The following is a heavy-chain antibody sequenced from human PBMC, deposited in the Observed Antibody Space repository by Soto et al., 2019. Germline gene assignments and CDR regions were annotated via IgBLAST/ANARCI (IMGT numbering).Heavy chain of an antibody. CDR2: IKTKTDGGTT. J-gene: IGHJ6*02. CDR1: GFTFSDTW. Sequence: EVQLVESGGGLVKPGGSLSLSCAASGFTFSDTWMNWVRQAPGKGLEWVGRIKTKTDGGTTDYAAPVKGRFTISRDDSKNPLYLEMNSRKTEDTGGYYCTTDPWHGMNVWGQGTTVTVSS. CDR3: TTDPWHGMNV. V-gene: IGHV3-15*07.